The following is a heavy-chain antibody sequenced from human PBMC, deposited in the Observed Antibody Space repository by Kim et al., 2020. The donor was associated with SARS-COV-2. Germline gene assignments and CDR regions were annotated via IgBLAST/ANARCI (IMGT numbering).Heavy chain of an antibody. CDR3: AREFTY. J-gene: IGHJ4*02. V-gene: IGHV3-7*01. CDR2: QDGSEK. Sequence: QDGSEKNYVDSVKGRFTISRDNAKNSLYLQMNSLRAQDTAVYYCAREFTYWGQGTLVTVSS.